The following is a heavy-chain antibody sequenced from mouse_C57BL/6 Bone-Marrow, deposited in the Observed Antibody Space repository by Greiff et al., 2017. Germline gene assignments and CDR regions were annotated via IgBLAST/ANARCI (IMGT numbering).Heavy chain of an antibody. J-gene: IGHJ2*01. CDR2: IDPENGGT. V-gene: IGHV14-4*01. CDR3: TPITTVVVDY. Sequence: EVKLMESGAELVRPGASVKLSCTASGFNIQDDYMHWVKQRPEQGLEWIGWIDPENGGTEYAAKFQGKATITADTSSNPAYLQLSSLSSEDTAVYYCTPITTVVVDYWGQGTTLTVSS. CDR1: GFNIQDDY. D-gene: IGHD1-1*01.